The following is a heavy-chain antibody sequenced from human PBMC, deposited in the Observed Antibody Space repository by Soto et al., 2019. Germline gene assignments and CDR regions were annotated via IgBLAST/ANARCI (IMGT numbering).Heavy chain of an antibody. CDR1: GFTFSSYA. J-gene: IGHJ6*02. Sequence: PGGSLRLSCAASGFTFSSYAMSWVRQAPGKGLEWVSAISGSGGSTYYADSVKGRFTISRDNSKNTLYLQMNSLRAEDTAVYYCAKAPGEPPRSLVVIPPGYYYGMDVWGQGTTVTAP. V-gene: IGHV3-23*01. CDR3: AKAPGEPPRSLVVIPPGYYYGMDV. D-gene: IGHD3-22*01. CDR2: ISGSGGST.